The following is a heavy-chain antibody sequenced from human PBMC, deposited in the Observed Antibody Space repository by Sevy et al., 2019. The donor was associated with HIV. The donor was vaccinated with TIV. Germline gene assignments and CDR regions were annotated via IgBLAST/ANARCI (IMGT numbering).Heavy chain of an antibody. Sequence: ASVKVSCKASGYTFTSYDINWVRQATGQGLEWVGWMNPNSGNTGYAQKFQGRVTMTRNTSISTAYMELSSLRSEDTAVYYCARKTTVVTDYYYYYGMDVWGQGTTVTVSS. V-gene: IGHV1-8*01. J-gene: IGHJ6*02. CDR2: MNPNSGNT. CDR1: GYTFTSYD. CDR3: ARKTTVVTDYYYYYGMDV. D-gene: IGHD4-17*01.